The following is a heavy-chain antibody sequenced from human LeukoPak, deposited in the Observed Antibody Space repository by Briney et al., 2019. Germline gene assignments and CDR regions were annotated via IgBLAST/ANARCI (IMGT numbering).Heavy chain of an antibody. D-gene: IGHD4-17*01. CDR1: GGSISSSSYY. CDR2: IYYSGST. Sequence: PSETLSLTCTVSGGSISSSSYYWGWIRQPPGKGLEWIGSIYYSGSTYYNPSLKSRVTISVDTSKNQFSLKLSSVTAADTAVYYCAKADYGDYVGYYYYGMDVWGQGTTVTVSS. V-gene: IGHV4-39*01. CDR3: AKADYGDYVGYYYYGMDV. J-gene: IGHJ6*02.